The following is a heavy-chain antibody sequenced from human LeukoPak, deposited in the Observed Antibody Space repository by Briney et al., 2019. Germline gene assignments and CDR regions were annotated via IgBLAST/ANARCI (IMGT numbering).Heavy chain of an antibody. CDR1: GGSVSSGSYY. Sequence: PSETLSHTCTVSGGSVSSGSYYWSWIRQPPGKGLEWIGYIYYSGSTNYNPSLKSRVTISVDTSKNQFSLKLSSVTAADTAVYYCARVDTAYYYYGMDVWGQGTTVTVSS. CDR3: ARVDTAYYYYGMDV. J-gene: IGHJ6*02. CDR2: IYYSGST. V-gene: IGHV4-61*01. D-gene: IGHD5-18*01.